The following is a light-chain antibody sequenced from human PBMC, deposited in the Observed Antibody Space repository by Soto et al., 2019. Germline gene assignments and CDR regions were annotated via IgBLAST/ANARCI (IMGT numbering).Light chain of an antibody. CDR1: QSVSSN. CDR2: GAS. CDR3: QQRSNWPPI. J-gene: IGKJ5*01. V-gene: IGKV3-11*01. Sequence: EIVITQAPATVSVSPGERVTLSCGASQSVSSNLAWYQQKPGQAPRLLIYGASTRATGIPARFSGTGSGTDFTLTISSLEPEDFAVYYCQQRSNWPPIFGQGTRLEIK.